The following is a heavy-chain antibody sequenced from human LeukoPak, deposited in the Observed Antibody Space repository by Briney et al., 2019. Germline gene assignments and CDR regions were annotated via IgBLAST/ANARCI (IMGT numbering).Heavy chain of an antibody. CDR1: GYTFTSYD. J-gene: IGHJ6*02. CDR3: ARLSTTDHYYYYGMDV. Sequence: GASVKVSCKASGYTFTSYDINWVRQATGQGLEWMGWMNPNSGNTGYAQKFQGRVTMTRNTSISTAYMELSSLRSEDTAVYYCARLSTTDHYYYYGMDVWGQGTTVTVSS. CDR2: MNPNSGNT. V-gene: IGHV1-8*01. D-gene: IGHD4-4*01.